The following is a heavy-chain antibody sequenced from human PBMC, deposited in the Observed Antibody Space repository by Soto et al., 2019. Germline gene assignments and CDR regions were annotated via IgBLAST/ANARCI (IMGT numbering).Heavy chain of an antibody. V-gene: IGHV3-15*01. CDR3: TTFEYSDSSGYYFGRIDY. CDR1: GFTFNNAW. D-gene: IGHD3-22*01. J-gene: IGHJ4*02. CDR2: IKSKIDGATK. Sequence: PGGSLRLSCAASGFTFNNAWMSWVRQAPGKGLEWVGRIKSKIDGATKDYAAPVKGRFTISRDDSKDTLYLQMNSLKTEDTAVYYCTTFEYSDSSGYYFGRIDYWGQGTLVTVSS.